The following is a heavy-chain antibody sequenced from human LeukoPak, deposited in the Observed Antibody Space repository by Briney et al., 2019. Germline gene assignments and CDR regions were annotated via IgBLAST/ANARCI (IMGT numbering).Heavy chain of an antibody. CDR3: TKGSAGGRPYYFDN. J-gene: IGHJ4*02. Sequence: GGSLRLSCVASGFTFNNYALSWVRQAPGKGLDWISGVDGSGAYTYYSDSVKGRFTISRDDSKNTLYLLMDSLRAEDTAVYFCTKGSAGGRPYYFDNWGQGTLVTVSS. CDR2: VDGSGAYT. CDR1: GFTFNNYA. V-gene: IGHV3-23*01. D-gene: IGHD2-15*01.